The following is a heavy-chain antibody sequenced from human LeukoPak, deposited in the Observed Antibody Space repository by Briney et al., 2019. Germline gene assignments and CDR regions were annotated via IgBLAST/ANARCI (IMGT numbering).Heavy chain of an antibody. CDR3: ARNTSGFKLGDAFDI. CDR2: ISGSAYST. V-gene: IGHV3-23*01. Sequence: TGGSLRLSCAASGFTFSSYATTWVRQAPGKGLEWISAISGSAYSTSYADSVKGRFTISRDNSKNTLYLQMNSLRAEDTAIYYCARNTSGFKLGDAFDIWGQGTMVTVSS. CDR1: GFTFSSYA. J-gene: IGHJ3*02. D-gene: IGHD3-22*01.